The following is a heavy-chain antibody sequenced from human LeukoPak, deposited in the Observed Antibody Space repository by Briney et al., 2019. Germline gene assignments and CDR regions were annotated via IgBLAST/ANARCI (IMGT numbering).Heavy chain of an antibody. CDR1: SGSFSGHY. CDR3: ARGENSGSYFSYFDS. V-gene: IGHV4-34*01. CDR2: IDHTGRS. D-gene: IGHD3-10*01. Sequence: PSETLSLTCAVYSGSFSGHYWTWIRQPPGKGLEWIGEIDHTGRSTYNPSLTSRVTISKDSSKNQFSLSLGSVIAADTAVYFCARGENSGSYFSYFDSWAQGTPVTVSS. J-gene: IGHJ5*01.